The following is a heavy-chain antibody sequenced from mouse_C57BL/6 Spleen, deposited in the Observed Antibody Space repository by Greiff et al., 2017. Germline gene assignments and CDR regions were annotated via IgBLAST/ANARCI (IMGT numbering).Heavy chain of an antibody. V-gene: IGHV1-80*01. Sequence: VKLQESGAELVKPGASVKISCKASGYAFSSYWMNWVKQRPGKGLEWIGQIYPGDGDTNYNGKFKGKATLTADKSSSTAYMQLSSLTSEDSAVYFCARGYSNYDYAMDYWGQGTSVTVSS. D-gene: IGHD2-5*01. CDR3: ARGYSNYDYAMDY. CDR1: GYAFSSYW. J-gene: IGHJ4*01. CDR2: IYPGDGDT.